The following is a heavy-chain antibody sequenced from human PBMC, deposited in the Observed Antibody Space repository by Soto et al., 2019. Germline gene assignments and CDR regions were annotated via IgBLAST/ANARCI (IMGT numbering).Heavy chain of an antibody. CDR3: ARGLWFGELFSWFDP. Sequence: SETLSLTCTVSGGSISSGGYYWSWIRQHPGKGLEWIGYIYYSGSTYYNPSLKSRVTISVDTSKNQFSLKLSSVTAADTAVYYCARGLWFGELFSWFDPWGQGTLVTVSS. D-gene: IGHD3-10*01. J-gene: IGHJ5*02. CDR1: GGSISSGGYY. CDR2: IYYSGST. V-gene: IGHV4-31*03.